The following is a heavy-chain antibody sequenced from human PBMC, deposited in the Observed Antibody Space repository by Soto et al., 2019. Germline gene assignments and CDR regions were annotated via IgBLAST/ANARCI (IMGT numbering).Heavy chain of an antibody. J-gene: IGHJ4*02. Sequence: SETLSLTCNVSGASISTSNYYWGWIRQPPGKRLEWLGSFFYGGSTSYDPSLESRLTMSVDTSKNQFSLMLRSVTAADTAVYYCASHPLNWSDADSWGQGVLVTVSS. V-gene: IGHV4-39*01. CDR3: ASHPLNWSDADS. CDR2: FFYGGST. CDR1: GASISTSNYY. D-gene: IGHD1-1*01.